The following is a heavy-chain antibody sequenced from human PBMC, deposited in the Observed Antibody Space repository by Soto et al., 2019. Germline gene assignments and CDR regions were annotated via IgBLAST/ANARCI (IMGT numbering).Heavy chain of an antibody. CDR2: INHSGST. V-gene: IGHV4-34*01. CDR1: GWSFSGYY. D-gene: IGHD2-8*02. Sequence: SETLSLTCAVYGWSFSGYYWTWIRQPPGTGLEWIGEINHSGSTNYNPSLKSRVTISVDTSKNQFSLKLTSVTAADTAVYYCAREKITGLFDYWGKGNLVTVSS. CDR3: AREKITGLFDY. J-gene: IGHJ4*02.